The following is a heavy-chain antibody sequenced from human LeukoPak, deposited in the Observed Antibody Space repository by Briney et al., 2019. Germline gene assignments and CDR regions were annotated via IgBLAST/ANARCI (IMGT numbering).Heavy chain of an antibody. J-gene: IGHJ4*02. D-gene: IGHD5-12*01. CDR1: GGSISSGDYY. V-gene: IGHV4-30-4*08. CDR3: ATRRPTVWWLIDY. CDR2: IYYSGST. Sequence: SETLSLTCTVSGGSISSGDYYWSWIRQPPGKGLEWIGYIYYSGSTYYNPSLKSRVTISVDTSKNQFSLKLSSVTAADTAVYYCATRRPTVWWLIDYWGQGTLVTVSS.